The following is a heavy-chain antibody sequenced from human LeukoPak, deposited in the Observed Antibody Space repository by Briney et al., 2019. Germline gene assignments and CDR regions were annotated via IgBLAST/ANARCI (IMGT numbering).Heavy chain of an antibody. V-gene: IGHV3-74*01. J-gene: IGHJ6*02. CDR2: IKSDGSET. CDR3: ASDRVFYGLDV. CDR1: GFTFSSYW. Sequence: GGSLRLSCAASGFTFSSYWMHWVRQAPGKGLMWVSRIKSDGSETSYADSVRGRFTISRDNARNTLYLQMNSLRPEDTAIYYCASDRVFYGLDVWGQGTTVTVSS.